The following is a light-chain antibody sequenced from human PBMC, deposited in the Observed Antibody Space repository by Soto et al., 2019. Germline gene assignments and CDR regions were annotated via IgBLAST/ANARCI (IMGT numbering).Light chain of an antibody. CDR3: QQYNNWPRT. J-gene: IGKJ1*01. CDR1: QSISSW. Sequence: DIQMTQSPSTLSGSVGDRVTITCRASQSISSWLAWYQQKPGKAPKLLIYKASSLESGVPSRFSGSGSGTDFTLTISSLQSEDFAVYYCQQYNNWPRTFGQGTKVDI. CDR2: KAS. V-gene: IGKV1-5*03.